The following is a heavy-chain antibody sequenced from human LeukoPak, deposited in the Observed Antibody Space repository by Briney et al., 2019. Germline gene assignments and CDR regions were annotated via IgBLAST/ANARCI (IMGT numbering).Heavy chain of an antibody. D-gene: IGHD6-19*01. CDR2: ISGSTGST. CDR3: ARASCSSGWPYQFDY. V-gene: IGHV3-23*01. CDR1: GFTSSNYA. J-gene: IGHJ4*02. Sequence: PGGSLRLSCAASGFTSSNYAMNGGRQAPGKGLEWVSLISGSTGSTYYADSVKGRFTISRHNSKNTLYLQINSLRAEDTAVYYCARASCSSGWPYQFDYWGQGTLVTVSS.